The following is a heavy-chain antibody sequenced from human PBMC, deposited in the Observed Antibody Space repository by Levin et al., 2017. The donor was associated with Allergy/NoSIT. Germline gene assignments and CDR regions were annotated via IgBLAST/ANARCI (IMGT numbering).Heavy chain of an antibody. D-gene: IGHD1-26*01. V-gene: IGHV3-15*01. J-gene: IGHJ5*01. CDR2: IKSKTDGGTT. CDR1: GFTFSNAW. CDR3: TTSRVGATIWFDS. Sequence: PGGSLRLSCAASGFTFSNAWMSWVRQAPGKGLEWVGRIKSKTDGGTTDYAAPVKGRFTISRDDSKNTLSLQMNSLRTEDTAVYYCTTSRVGATIWFDSWGQGTLVTVSS.